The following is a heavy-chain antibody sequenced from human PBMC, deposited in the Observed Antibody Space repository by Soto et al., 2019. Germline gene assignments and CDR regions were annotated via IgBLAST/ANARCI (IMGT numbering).Heavy chain of an antibody. V-gene: IGHV4-34*01. CDR1: GGSFSGYY. Sequence: QVQLQQWGAGLLKPSETLSLTCAVYGGSFSGYYWSWIRQPPGKGLEWIGEINHSGSTNYNPPLKSRVTISVDTSKNQFSLKLSSVTAADTAVYYCARGGRGIAAAGKVYWGQGTLVTVSS. J-gene: IGHJ4*02. D-gene: IGHD6-13*01. CDR3: ARGGRGIAAAGKVY. CDR2: INHSGST.